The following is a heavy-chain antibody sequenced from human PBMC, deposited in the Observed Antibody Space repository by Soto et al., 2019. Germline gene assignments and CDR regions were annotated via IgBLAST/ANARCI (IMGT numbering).Heavy chain of an antibody. D-gene: IGHD4-17*01. CDR3: AKEAVDH. V-gene: IGHV1-69*01. CDR2: IIPIFGIK. Sequence: QMQLVQSGAEVKERGSSVKISCKTSGGTFNTYALTWVRQAPGQGLEWIGGIIPIFGIKNVAQRFQGRVTINADESLTTAYMEMTSLRSDDTAVHYCAKEAVDHWGQGTLVTVSS. J-gene: IGHJ4*02. CDR1: GGTFNTYA.